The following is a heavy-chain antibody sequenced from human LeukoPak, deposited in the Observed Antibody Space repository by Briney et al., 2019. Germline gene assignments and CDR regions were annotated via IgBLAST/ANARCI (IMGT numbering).Heavy chain of an antibody. J-gene: IGHJ5*02. CDR2: IYPSGST. CDR3: ARAYSSSWYFNWFDP. V-gene: IGHV4-38-2*02. CDR1: GYSISSGYF. D-gene: IGHD6-13*01. Sequence: SETLSLTCTVSGYSISSGYFWGWIRQSPVKGLEWIGSIYPSGSTYYNPSLKSRVTISVDTSKNQVSLKLSSVTAADTAVYYCARAYSSSWYFNWFDPWGQGTLVTVST.